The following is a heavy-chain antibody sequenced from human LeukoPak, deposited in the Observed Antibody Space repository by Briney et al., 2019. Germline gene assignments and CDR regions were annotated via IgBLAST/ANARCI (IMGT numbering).Heavy chain of an antibody. V-gene: IGHV3-7*01. CDR1: GFTFNTHW. D-gene: IGHD4-17*01. J-gene: IGHJ4*02. CDR3: VKGPHYGAYTDYFDF. CDR2: IKQGGSEN. Sequence: PGGSLRLSCAASGFTFNTHWMGWVRQAQGKGVDWVASIKQGGSENFYVDSVKGRLTISREEAEKSVYIQMNTVRVEETALYECVKGPHYGAYTDYFDFRGQGTLVTVSP.